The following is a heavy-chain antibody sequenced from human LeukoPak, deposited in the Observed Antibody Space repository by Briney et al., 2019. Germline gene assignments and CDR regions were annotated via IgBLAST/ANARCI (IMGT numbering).Heavy chain of an antibody. Sequence: GASVTVSFKASGYTFTSYGISWVRQAPGQGLEWLGWISAYNGNTNYAQKLQGRVTMTTDTSTSTAYMELRSLRSDDTAVYYCARVKRYRSDAFDIWGQGTMVTVSS. V-gene: IGHV1-18*01. CDR3: ARVKRYRSDAFDI. CDR1: GYTFTSYG. J-gene: IGHJ3*02. CDR2: ISAYNGNT. D-gene: IGHD3-16*02.